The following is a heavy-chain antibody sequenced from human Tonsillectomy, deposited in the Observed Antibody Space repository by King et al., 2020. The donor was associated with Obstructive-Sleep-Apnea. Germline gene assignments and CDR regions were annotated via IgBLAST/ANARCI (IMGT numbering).Heavy chain of an antibody. J-gene: IGHJ4*02. CDR1: GFTFSSYS. V-gene: IGHV3-21*01. D-gene: IGHD6-13*01. CDR3: ARDQGGGAAAKIDY. CDR2: ISSSSSYI. Sequence: VQLVESGGGLVKPGGSLRLSCAASGFTFSSYSMNWVRQAPGKGLEWVSSISSSSSYIYYADSVKGRFTISRDNAKNSLYLQMNSLRAEDTAVYYCARDQGGGAAAKIDYWGQGTLVTVSS.